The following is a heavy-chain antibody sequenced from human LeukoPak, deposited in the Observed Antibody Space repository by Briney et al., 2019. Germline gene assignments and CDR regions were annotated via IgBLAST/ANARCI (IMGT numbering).Heavy chain of an antibody. CDR1: GFTISSYE. V-gene: IGHV3-48*03. D-gene: IGHD2-2*01. Sequence: PGGSLRLSCAASGFTISSYEMNWVRQAPGKGLEWVSYISGGDTTIYYADSVRGRFTISRDNAKNSLYLQMNSLRAEDTALYYCATYCSSTSCRHFDSWGQGTLVTVSS. J-gene: IGHJ4*02. CDR2: ISGGDTTI. CDR3: ATYCSSTSCRHFDS.